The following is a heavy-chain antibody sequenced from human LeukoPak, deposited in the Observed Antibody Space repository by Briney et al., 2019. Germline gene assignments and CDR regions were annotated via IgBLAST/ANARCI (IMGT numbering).Heavy chain of an antibody. J-gene: IGHJ6*03. CDR2: ISWNSGSI. CDR3: ARDSGSYRRGFYYYYMDV. CDR1: GFTFDDYA. D-gene: IGHD1-26*01. Sequence: PGGSLRLSCAASGFTFDDYAMHWVRQAPGKGLEWVSGISWNSGSIGYADSVKGRFTISRDNAKNSLYLQMNSLKTEDTAVYYCARDSGSYRRGFYYYYMDVWGKGTTVTVSS. V-gene: IGHV3-9*01.